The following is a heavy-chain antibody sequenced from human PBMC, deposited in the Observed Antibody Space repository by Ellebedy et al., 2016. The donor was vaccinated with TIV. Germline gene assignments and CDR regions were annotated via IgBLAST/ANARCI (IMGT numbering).Heavy chain of an antibody. Sequence: GESLKISCKASGYSFTNYWISWVRQMPGKGLECMGKIDPSDSYTKYRPSSQGHVTILADKSTSSAYLQWSSLKASDTAMYYCARHEHVGGSPELVIDHWGQGTLVTVSS. CDR3: ARHEHVGGSPELVIDH. J-gene: IGHJ4*02. CDR2: IDPSDSYT. V-gene: IGHV5-10-1*01. CDR1: GYSFTNYW. D-gene: IGHD2-15*01.